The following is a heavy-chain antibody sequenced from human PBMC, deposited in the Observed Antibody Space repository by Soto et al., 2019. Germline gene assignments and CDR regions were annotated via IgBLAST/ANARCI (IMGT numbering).Heavy chain of an antibody. V-gene: IGHV3-9*01. CDR1: GFTFDDYA. CDR2: ISSNSASI. D-gene: IGHD3-22*01. Sequence: SLKISCAASGFTFDDYAMHWVRQVPGKGLEWVSGISSNSASIGYADSVKGRFTTSRDNAKNSLYLEMNSLRTEDTAVYYCAREGMIYYYDSSGYGLWGQGTLVTVSS. J-gene: IGHJ4*02. CDR3: AREGMIYYYDSSGYGL.